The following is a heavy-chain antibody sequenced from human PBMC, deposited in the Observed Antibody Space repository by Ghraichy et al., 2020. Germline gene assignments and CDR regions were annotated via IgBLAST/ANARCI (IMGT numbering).Heavy chain of an antibody. CDR1: GFTFSSYA. Sequence: GESLNISCAASGFTFSSYAMSWVRQAPGKGLEWVSAISGSGGSTYYADSVKGRFTISRDNSKNTLYLQMNSLRAEDTAVYYCAKKFGVFSVGGTVTTWGQGTLVTVSS. CDR3: AKKFGVFSVGGTVTT. D-gene: IGHD4-17*01. V-gene: IGHV3-23*01. CDR2: ISGSGGST. J-gene: IGHJ5*02.